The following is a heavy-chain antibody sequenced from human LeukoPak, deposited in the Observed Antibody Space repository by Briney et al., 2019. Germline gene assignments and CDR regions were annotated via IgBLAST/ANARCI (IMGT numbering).Heavy chain of an antibody. Sequence: GGSLRLSCAASGFTFSYYEMNWVRQAPGKGLEWVSYISSSVTTINYADSVKGRFTISRDNAKYSLYLQMNSLRAEDTAVYYCAGGGYCSGGICYSYNAFDVWGQGTMVTVSS. V-gene: IGHV3-48*03. CDR3: AGGGYCSGGICYSYNAFDV. CDR1: GFTFSYYE. D-gene: IGHD2-15*01. J-gene: IGHJ3*01. CDR2: ISSSVTTI.